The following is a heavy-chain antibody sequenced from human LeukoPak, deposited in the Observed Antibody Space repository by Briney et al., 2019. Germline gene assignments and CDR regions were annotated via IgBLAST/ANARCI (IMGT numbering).Heavy chain of an antibody. D-gene: IGHD6-13*01. Sequence: GGSLRLSCAASGFTFSSYGMHWVRQAPGKGLEWVAFIRYDGSNKYYADSVKGRFTISRDNSKNTLYLQMNSLRAEDTAVYYCAKGERAAGTPMTGLFDYWGQGTLVTVSS. CDR3: AKGERAAGTPMTGLFDY. J-gene: IGHJ4*02. CDR1: GFTFSSYG. CDR2: IRYDGSNK. V-gene: IGHV3-30*02.